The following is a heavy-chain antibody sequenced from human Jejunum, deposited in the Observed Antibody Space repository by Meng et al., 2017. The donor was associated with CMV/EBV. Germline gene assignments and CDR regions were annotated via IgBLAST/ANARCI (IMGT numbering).Heavy chain of an antibody. D-gene: IGHD1-1*01. CDR2: ITTTSSYI. CDR3: VRDHHGGNWQ. CDR1: GFTFSTYS. Sequence: LSCAASGFTFSTYSMNWVRQAPGKGLEWVSSITTTSSYIYYADSLKGRFTISRDNAKNSLYLQMNSLRAEDTAVYYCVRDHHGGNWQWGQGTPVTVSS. J-gene: IGHJ4*02. V-gene: IGHV3-21*01.